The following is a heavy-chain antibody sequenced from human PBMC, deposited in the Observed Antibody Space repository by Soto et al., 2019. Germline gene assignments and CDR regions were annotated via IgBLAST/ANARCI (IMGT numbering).Heavy chain of an antibody. Sequence: SETLSLTCTVAGGSISSSSYYWGWIRKPPGKGLEWIGSIYYSGSTYYNPSLKSRVTISVDTSKNQFSLKLSSVTAADTAVYYCARRLELVDFDYWGQGTLVTVSS. CDR2: IYYSGST. D-gene: IGHD1-7*01. V-gene: IGHV4-39*01. CDR3: ARRLELVDFDY. CDR1: GGSISSSSYY. J-gene: IGHJ4*02.